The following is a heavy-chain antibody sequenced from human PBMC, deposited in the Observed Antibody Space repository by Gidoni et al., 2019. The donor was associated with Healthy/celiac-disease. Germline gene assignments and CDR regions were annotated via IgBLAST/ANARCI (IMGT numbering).Heavy chain of an antibody. Sequence: EVQLVESGGGLVKPGGSLRLSCAASGFTFSRYSMNWVRQAPGKGLEWVSSISSSSSYIYYADSVKGRFTISRDNAKNSLYLQMNSLRAEDTAVYYCARDLGSGSYSPHYYYYYGMDVWGQGTTVTVSS. D-gene: IGHD3-10*02. V-gene: IGHV3-21*01. J-gene: IGHJ6*02. CDR2: ISSSSSYI. CDR1: GFTFSRYS. CDR3: ARDLGSGSYSPHYYYYYGMDV.